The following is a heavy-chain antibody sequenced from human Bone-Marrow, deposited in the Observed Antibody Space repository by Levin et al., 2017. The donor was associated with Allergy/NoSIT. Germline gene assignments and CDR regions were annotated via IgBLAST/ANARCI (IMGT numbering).Heavy chain of an antibody. J-gene: IGHJ4*02. CDR2: ISSSSSSI. Sequence: GGSLRLSCAASGFTFITYSMNWVRQAPGKGLEWVSYISSSSSSIYYADSVKGRFTISRDNAKNSLYLQMNSLRVEATAVYYCARGGPSSGYSSGWYEYWGQGTLVTVSS. V-gene: IGHV3-48*01. D-gene: IGHD6-19*01. CDR1: GFTFITYS. CDR3: ARGGPSSGYSSGWYEY.